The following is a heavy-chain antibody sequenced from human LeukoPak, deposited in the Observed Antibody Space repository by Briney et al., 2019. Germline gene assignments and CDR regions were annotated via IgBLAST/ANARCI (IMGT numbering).Heavy chain of an antibody. V-gene: IGHV4-30-4*01. CDR1: GGSISSGDYY. J-gene: IGHJ4*02. Sequence: SETLSLTCTVSGGSISSGDYYWSWIRQPPGKGLEWTGYIYYSGSTYYNPSLKSRVTISVDTSKNQFSLKLSSVTAADTAVYYCARGGPSTVTDFDYWGQGTLVTVSS. CDR2: IYYSGST. CDR3: ARGGPSTVTDFDY. D-gene: IGHD4-17*01.